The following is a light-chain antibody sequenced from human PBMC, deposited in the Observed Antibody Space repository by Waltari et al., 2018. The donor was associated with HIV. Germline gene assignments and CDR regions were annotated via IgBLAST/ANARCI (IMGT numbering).Light chain of an antibody. CDR2: KDS. Sequence: SYELTQPPSVSVSPGPPARITCSGDALPTQYSYWYQQKPGQAPVLVIYKDSERPPGIPERFSGSSSGTTVTLTISGVQAEDEADDYCQSADSSATYRVFGGGTKLTVL. J-gene: IGLJ3*02. V-gene: IGLV3-25*03. CDR3: QSADSSATYRV. CDR1: ALPTQY.